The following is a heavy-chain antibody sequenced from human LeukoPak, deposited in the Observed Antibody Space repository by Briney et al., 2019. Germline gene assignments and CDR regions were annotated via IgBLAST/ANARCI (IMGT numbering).Heavy chain of an antibody. D-gene: IGHD2-2*01. CDR1: GYTFTSYD. J-gene: IGHJ4*02. V-gene: IGHV1-8*01. CDR3: ARGARVVPAAIGVY. CDR2: MNPNSGNT. Sequence: ASVKVSCKASGYTFTSYDINWVRQATGQGLEWMGWMNPNSGNTGYAQKFQGGVTTTRNTSISTAYMELSSLRSEDTAVYYYARGARVVPAAIGVYWGQGTLVTVSS.